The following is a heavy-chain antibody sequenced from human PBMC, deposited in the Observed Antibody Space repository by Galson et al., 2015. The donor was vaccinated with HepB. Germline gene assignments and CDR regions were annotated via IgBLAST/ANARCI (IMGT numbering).Heavy chain of an antibody. CDR3: AKDRRIAARPPLSIYYYMDV. J-gene: IGHJ6*03. V-gene: IGHV3-30*18. CDR1: GFTFSSYG. Sequence: SLRLSCAASGFTFSSYGMHWVRQAPGKGLEWVAVISYDGSNKYYADSVKGRFTISRDNSKNTLYLQMNSLRAEDTAVYYCAKDRRIAARPPLSIYYYMDVWGKGTTVTVSS. CDR2: ISYDGSNK. D-gene: IGHD6-6*01.